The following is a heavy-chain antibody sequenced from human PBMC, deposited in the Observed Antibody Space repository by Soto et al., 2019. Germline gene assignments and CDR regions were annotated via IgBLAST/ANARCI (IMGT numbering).Heavy chain of an antibody. CDR1: GFAFSNCA. D-gene: IGHD2-21*02. Sequence: PGGSLRLSCAASGFAFSNCAMSWVRQAPGKGLEWVSTIKTSGDTTFYADPVKGRFTTSRDDSKNTLYLQMNSLRAEDTATYYCTKDVTGDTGADFWGQGTPVTVSS. V-gene: IGHV3-23*05. CDR2: IKTSGDTT. J-gene: IGHJ4*02. CDR3: TKDVTGDTGADF.